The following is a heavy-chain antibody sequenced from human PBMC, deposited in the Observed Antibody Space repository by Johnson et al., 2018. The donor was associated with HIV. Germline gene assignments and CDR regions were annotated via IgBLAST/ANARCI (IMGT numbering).Heavy chain of an antibody. CDR3: ARARDWNYGDI. V-gene: IGHV3-53*01. CDR2: IYSGGIT. D-gene: IGHD1-7*01. J-gene: IGHJ3*02. Sequence: VQLVESGGGLIQPGGSLRLSCAASGFTVSSNYMSWVRQAPGKGLEWVSLIYSGGITYYADSVKGRFTISRDNSKNTLYLQMNSLRAEDTAVYYCARARDWNYGDIWGQGTMVTVSS. CDR1: GFTVSSNY.